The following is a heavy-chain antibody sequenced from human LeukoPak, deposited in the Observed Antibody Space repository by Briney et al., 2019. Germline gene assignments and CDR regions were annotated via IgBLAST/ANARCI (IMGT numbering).Heavy chain of an antibody. Sequence: TLSLTCGVSGGSISSGGYSGSGSRQPPGEGLGGIGYIYDSGSTYYNPSLKSRFTISVDRSTNQFSLKLSSVTAADTAVYYCARATYGDYYFDYWGQGTLVTVSS. CDR2: IYDSGST. J-gene: IGHJ4*02. CDR1: GGSISSGGYS. D-gene: IGHD4-17*01. CDR3: ARATYGDYYFDY. V-gene: IGHV4-30-2*01.